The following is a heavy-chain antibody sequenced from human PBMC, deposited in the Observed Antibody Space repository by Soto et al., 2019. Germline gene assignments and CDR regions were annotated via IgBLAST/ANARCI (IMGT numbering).Heavy chain of an antibody. CDR1: GFSLSTSGMC. Sequence: SGPTLVNPTQTLTLTCTFSGFSLSTSGMCVSWIRQPPGKALEWLARIDWDDDKYYSTSLKTTLTLSKDTSKNQVVLTMTNMDPVDTATSYCARIRLGYCISTSVYRGHWYYYGMDVWGQGTTVTGSS. J-gene: IGHJ6*02. CDR3: ARIRLGYCISTSVYRGHWYYYGMDV. V-gene: IGHV2-70*11. D-gene: IGHD2-2*01. CDR2: IDWDDDK.